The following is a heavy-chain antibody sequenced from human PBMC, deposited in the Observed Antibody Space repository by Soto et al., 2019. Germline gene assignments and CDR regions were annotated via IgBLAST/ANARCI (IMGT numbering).Heavy chain of an antibody. CDR1: GFTFSDYY. J-gene: IGHJ4*02. CDR3: ARSGDNYNRLDY. Sequence: QVQLVESGGGLVKPGGSLRLSCEGSGFTFSDYYISWIRQAPGKGLEWISYSSNSGTFSRYADSVKGRFSISRDNTKNLLYLQMNSLRVEDTAVYYCARSGDNYNRLDYWGQGNPVTVSS. V-gene: IGHV3-11*06. D-gene: IGHD1-1*01. CDR2: SSNSGTFS.